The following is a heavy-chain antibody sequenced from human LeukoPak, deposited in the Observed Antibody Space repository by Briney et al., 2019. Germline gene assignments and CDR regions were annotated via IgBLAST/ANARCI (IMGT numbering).Heavy chain of an antibody. Sequence: SETLSLTCTVSGGSISSSSYYWGWLRQPPGKGLELIGSIYYSGSTYYTPSLKSRVTISVDTSKSQFSLKLSSVTAADTAVYYCARISGYRAPYFDYWGQGTLVTVSS. CDR3: ARISGYRAPYFDY. V-gene: IGHV4-39*07. J-gene: IGHJ4*02. CDR2: IYYSGST. D-gene: IGHD3-22*01. CDR1: GGSISSSSYY.